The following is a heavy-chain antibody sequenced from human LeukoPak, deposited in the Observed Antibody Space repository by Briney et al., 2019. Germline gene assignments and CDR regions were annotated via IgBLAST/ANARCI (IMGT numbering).Heavy chain of an antibody. CDR3: ATGASGSWDF. CDR1: GFTFSRSW. Sequence: PGGSLRLSCAASGFTFSRSWMSWVRQPPGKGLGWVANISPDGSTKYHMDSVKGRFTISRDNAKDSLYLEMSRLRDDDPAMYYCATGASGSWDFGGQGTLVTVSS. CDR2: ISPDGSTK. J-gene: IGHJ4*02. D-gene: IGHD6-13*01. V-gene: IGHV3-7*03.